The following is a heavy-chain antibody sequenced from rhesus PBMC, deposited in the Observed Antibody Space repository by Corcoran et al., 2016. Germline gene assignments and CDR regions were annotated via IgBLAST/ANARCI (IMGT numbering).Heavy chain of an antibody. CDR2: IGGTTGST. J-gene: IGHJ4*01. CDR3: ARSWVGATADVSY. V-gene: IGHV4-165*02. Sequence: QVQLQESGPGLVKPSATLSLTCTVSGGSISCSYWHWIRPPPGKGLEWIGYIGGTTGSTAYNPSLKSLVSISTDTSKNQFSLKLSSVTAADTAVYYCARSWVGATADVSYWGQGVLVTVSS. D-gene: IGHD1-44*02. CDR1: GGSISCSY.